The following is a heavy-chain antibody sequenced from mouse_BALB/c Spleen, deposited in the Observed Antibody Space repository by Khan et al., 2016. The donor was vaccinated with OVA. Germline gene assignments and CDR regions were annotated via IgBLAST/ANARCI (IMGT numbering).Heavy chain of an antibody. CDR1: GFTFSSYS. J-gene: IGHJ3*01. Sequence: EVKLVESGGDLVKPGGSLKLSCAASGFTFSSYSMSWVRQTPDKRLEWVATISSGGDYTYYPDSVKGRFTISRDNAKKTLYLQMSSLKSEDTAMCYWASHLTGSFAYWGQGTLVTVSA. CDR3: ASHLTGSFAY. V-gene: IGHV5-6*01. CDR2: ISSGGDYT. D-gene: IGHD4-1*01.